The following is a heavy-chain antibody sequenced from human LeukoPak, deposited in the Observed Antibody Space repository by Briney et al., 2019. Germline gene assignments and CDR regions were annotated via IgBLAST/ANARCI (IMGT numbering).Heavy chain of an antibody. V-gene: IGHV4-59*01. J-gene: IGHJ4*02. CDR1: GGPISSYY. CDR2: IYHSGST. CDR3: ARGGLITTIDY. Sequence: SSETLSLTCTVSGGPISSYYWSWIRQPPGKGLEWIGYIYHSGSTNYNPSLKSRVTISVDTSKNQFSLKLSSVTAADTAVYYCARGGLITTIDYWGQGTLVTVSS. D-gene: IGHD3-22*01.